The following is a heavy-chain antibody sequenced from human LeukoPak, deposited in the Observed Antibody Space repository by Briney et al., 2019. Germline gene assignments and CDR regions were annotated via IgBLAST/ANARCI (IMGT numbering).Heavy chain of an antibody. D-gene: IGHD1-14*01. J-gene: IGHJ5*02. CDR3: ARLNKPGWFDP. V-gene: IGHV4-4*02. Sequence: SGTLSLTCAVSGGSISSSNWWNWVRQPPGKGLEWIGEIHHSGRTNYNPPLKSRVTISVDKSKNQFSLRLSSVTATDTSVYYCARLNKPGWFDPWGQGTLVTVSS. CDR2: IHHSGRT. CDR1: GGSISSSNW.